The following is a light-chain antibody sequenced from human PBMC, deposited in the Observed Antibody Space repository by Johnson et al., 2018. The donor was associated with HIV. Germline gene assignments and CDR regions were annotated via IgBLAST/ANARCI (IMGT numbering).Light chain of an antibody. J-gene: IGLJ1*01. CDR3: GTWESILCAYV. Sequence: QSVLTQPPSVSAAPGQKVTISCSGSSSNIGNNYVSWYQQLPGTAPKLLIYDNNKRPSGIPDRFSGSKSGTSSTLGITGLQTGDEADYYCGTWESILCAYVFGTGTKVTVL. V-gene: IGLV1-51*01. CDR1: SSNIGNNY. CDR2: DNN.